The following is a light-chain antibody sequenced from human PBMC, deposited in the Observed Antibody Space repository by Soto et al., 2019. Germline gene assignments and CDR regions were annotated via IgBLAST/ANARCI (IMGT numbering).Light chain of an antibody. CDR2: GVT. Sequence: QSVLTQPASVSGSPGQSITISCTGTSSDVGAYYSVSWYQHHPGKAPKLIIYGVTNRPSGVSNRFSGSKSGNTASLTISGLQAEDEADYYCSSYAGSNNLVFGGGTKVTVL. J-gene: IGLJ2*01. CDR1: SSDVGAYYS. CDR3: SSYAGSNNLV. V-gene: IGLV2-14*01.